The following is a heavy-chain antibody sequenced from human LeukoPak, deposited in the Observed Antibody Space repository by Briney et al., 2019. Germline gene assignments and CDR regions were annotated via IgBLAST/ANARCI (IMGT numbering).Heavy chain of an antibody. Sequence: GGSLRLSCAASGFTFSSYGMHWVRQAPGKGLEWVAVISYDGSNKYYADSVKGRFTISRDNSKNTLYLQMNSLRAEDTAVYYCAKGQGGRPPDYYYYGMDVWGQGTTVTVSS. V-gene: IGHV3-30*18. CDR2: ISYDGSNK. D-gene: IGHD1-26*01. CDR1: GFTFSSYG. CDR3: AKGQGGRPPDYYYYGMDV. J-gene: IGHJ6*02.